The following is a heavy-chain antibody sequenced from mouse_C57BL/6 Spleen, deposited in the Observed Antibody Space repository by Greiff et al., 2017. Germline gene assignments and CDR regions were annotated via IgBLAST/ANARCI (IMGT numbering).Heavy chain of an antibody. CDR2: INPNNGGT. Sequence: EVQLQQSGPELVKPGASVKISCKASGYTFTDYYMNWVKQSHGKSLEWIGDINPNNGGTSYNQKFKGKATLTVDKSSSTAYMELRSLTSEDSAVYYCARTPYYSNYVWYFDVWGTGTTVTVSS. CDR1: GYTFTDYY. CDR3: ARTPYYSNYVWYFDV. D-gene: IGHD2-5*01. J-gene: IGHJ1*03. V-gene: IGHV1-26*01.